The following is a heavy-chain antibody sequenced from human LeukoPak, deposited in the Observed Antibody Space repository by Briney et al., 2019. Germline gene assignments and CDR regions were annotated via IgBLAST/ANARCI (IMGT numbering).Heavy chain of an antibody. D-gene: IGHD3-16*02. V-gene: IGHV3-7*01. Sequence: GGSLRLSCAASGFTFSSYWMSWVRQAPGKGLEWVANIKQDGSEKYYVDSVKGRFTISRDDAKNSLYLQMNSLRAEDTAVYYCAREVRLGELSFFDYWGQGTLVTVSS. CDR1: GFTFSSYW. CDR2: IKQDGSEK. J-gene: IGHJ4*02. CDR3: AREVRLGELSFFDY.